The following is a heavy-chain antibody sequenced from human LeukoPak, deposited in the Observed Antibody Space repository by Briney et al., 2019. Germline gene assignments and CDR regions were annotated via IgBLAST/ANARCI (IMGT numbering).Heavy chain of an antibody. CDR3: ARERATQYFDL. J-gene: IGHJ2*01. V-gene: IGHV4-30-2*01. CDR1: GGSISSGGYS. CDR2: IYHSGST. D-gene: IGHD5-12*01. Sequence: SETLSLTCAVSGGSISSGGYSWSWIRQPPGKGLEWIGYIYHSGSTYYNPSLKSRVTISVDRSKNQFSLKLSSVTAADTAVYYYARERATQYFDLWGRGTLVTVSS.